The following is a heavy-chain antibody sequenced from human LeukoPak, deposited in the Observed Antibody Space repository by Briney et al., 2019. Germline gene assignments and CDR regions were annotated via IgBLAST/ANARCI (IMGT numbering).Heavy chain of an antibody. V-gene: IGHV4-38-2*02. J-gene: IGHJ4*02. D-gene: IGHD3-22*01. CDR2: IYHSGST. CDR3: ARVDYVSSGLDY. CDR1: GYSISSGYY. Sequence: NPSETLSLTCTVSGYSISSGYYWGWIRQPPGKGLEWIGSIYHSGSTYYNPSLKSRVTISVDTSKNQFSLKLSSVTAADTAVYYCARVDYVSSGLDYWGQGTLVTVSS.